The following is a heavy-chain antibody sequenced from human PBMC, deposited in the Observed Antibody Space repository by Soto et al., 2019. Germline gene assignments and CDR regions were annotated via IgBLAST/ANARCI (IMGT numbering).Heavy chain of an antibody. CDR1: GGTFSSYA. CDR2: IIPIFGTA. CDR3: ASGPGIAVAGGDY. D-gene: IGHD6-19*01. V-gene: IGHV1-69*13. J-gene: IGHJ4*02. Sequence: WASVKVSCKASGGTFSSYAISWVRQAPGQGLEWMGGIIPIFGTANYAQKFQGRVTITADESMSTAYMELSSLRSEDTAVYYCASGPGIAVAGGDYWGQGTLVTVSS.